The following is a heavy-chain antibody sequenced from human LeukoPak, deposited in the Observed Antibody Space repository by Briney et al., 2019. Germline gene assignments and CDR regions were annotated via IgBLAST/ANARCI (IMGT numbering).Heavy chain of an antibody. J-gene: IGHJ4*02. Sequence: KPSETLSLTCIVSGDITHYWGWIRQPPGKGLECIGSIYFSGSAYYNPSLRSRVTISLDTSKKQLSLKLNSVAAADTAIYYCARHNGGGVGSYVAPGPPDYFDYWGQGTLVTVSS. CDR1: GDITHY. V-gene: IGHV4-39*01. CDR3: ARHNGGGVGSYVAPGPPDYFDY. CDR2: IYFSGSA. D-gene: IGHD1-26*01.